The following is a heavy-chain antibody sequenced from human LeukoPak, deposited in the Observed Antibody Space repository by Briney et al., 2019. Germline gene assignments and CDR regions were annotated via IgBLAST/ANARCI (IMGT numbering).Heavy chain of an antibody. D-gene: IGHD3-22*01. CDR3: AKDQSYYDSGGYRYFDY. V-gene: IGHV3-11*04. CDR1: GFAFSDFY. CDR2: ISGNGDTI. Sequence: GGSLRLSCAASGFAFSDFYMSWIRQAPGKGLEWISHISGNGDTIYYADSIKGRFTISRENSRKSLYLEMNSLRAEDTAVYYCAKDQSYYDSGGYRYFDYWGQGTLVTVSS. J-gene: IGHJ4*02.